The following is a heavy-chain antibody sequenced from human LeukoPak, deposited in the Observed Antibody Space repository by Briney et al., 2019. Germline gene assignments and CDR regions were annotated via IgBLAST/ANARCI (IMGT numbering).Heavy chain of an antibody. CDR2: IDPNSGET. CDR3: ARGSVVGTARLFDN. J-gene: IGHJ4*02. V-gene: IGHV1-2*02. Sequence: ASVKVSCKASGYTFTDNYLHWVRRAPGQGLEWMGRIDPNSGETNYAQKFRGRVTVTRDSSISTAYMELSSLRSADMAVYYCARGSVVGTARLFDNWGQGTLVTVSS. D-gene: IGHD2-21*02. CDR1: GYTFTDNY.